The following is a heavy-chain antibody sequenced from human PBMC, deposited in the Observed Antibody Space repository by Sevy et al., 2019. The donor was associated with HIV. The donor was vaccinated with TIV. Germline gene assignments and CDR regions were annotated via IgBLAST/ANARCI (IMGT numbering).Heavy chain of an antibody. V-gene: IGHV4-39*01. D-gene: IGHD6-13*01. J-gene: IGHJ4*02. CDR3: AVEFYSSSWSFEY. Sequence: SETLSLTCTVSGGSISSSSYYWGWIRQPPGKGLEWIGSIYYSGSTSYNPSLRSRVTISVDTSKNQFSLKLISVTAADTAVYYCAVEFYSSSWSFEYWGQGTLVTVSS. CDR2: IYYSGST. CDR1: GGSISSSSYY.